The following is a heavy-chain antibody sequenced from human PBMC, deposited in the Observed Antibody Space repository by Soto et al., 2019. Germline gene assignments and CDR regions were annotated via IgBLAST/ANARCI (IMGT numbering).Heavy chain of an antibody. J-gene: IGHJ5*02. CDR2: ISYDGTTK. D-gene: IGHD6-13*01. V-gene: IGHV3-30-3*01. CDR3: ARDWRTAGTTCWFDP. CDR1: GFTFSTHA. Sequence: QEQVVESGGGVVQPGRSLRLSCAASGFTFSTHAMHWVRQAPGRGLERVAIISYDGTTKDYADSVKGRFIISRDNSNNAVYLQLNSLRSEDTALYSCARDWRTAGTTCWFDPWGQATLGSVSS.